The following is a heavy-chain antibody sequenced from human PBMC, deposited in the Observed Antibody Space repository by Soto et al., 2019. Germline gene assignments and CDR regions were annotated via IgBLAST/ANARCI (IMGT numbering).Heavy chain of an antibody. V-gene: IGHV3-13*01. CDR3: ARSTYYDILTGHRFYYYGMDV. CDR2: IGTAGDT. D-gene: IGHD3-9*01. Sequence: EVQLVESGGGLVQPGGSLRLSCAASGFTFSSYDMHWVRQATGKGLEWVSAIGTAGDTYYPGSVKGRFTISRENAKNSLYLQMNSLRAGDSAVYYCARSTYYDILTGHRFYYYGMDVWGQGTTVTVSS. CDR1: GFTFSSYD. J-gene: IGHJ6*02.